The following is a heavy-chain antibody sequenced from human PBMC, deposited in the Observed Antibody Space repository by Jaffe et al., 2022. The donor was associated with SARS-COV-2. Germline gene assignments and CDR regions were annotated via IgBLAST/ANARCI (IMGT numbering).Heavy chain of an antibody. D-gene: IGHD2-15*01. V-gene: IGHV1-2*02. CDR3: ARGGVVVVVAALADYYYNGMDV. J-gene: IGHJ6*02. Sequence: QVQLVQSGAEVKKPGASVKVSCKASGYTFTGYYMHWVRQAPGQGLEWMGWINPNSGGTNYAQKFQGRVTMTRDTSISTVYMELSRLRSDDTAVYYCARGGVVVVVAALADYYYNGMDVWGQGTTVTVSS. CDR2: INPNSGGT. CDR1: GYTFTGYY.